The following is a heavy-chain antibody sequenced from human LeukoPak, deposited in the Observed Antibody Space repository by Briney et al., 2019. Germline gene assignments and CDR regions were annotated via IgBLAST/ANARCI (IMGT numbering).Heavy chain of an antibody. V-gene: IGHV1-69*06. CDR2: IIPIFGTA. J-gene: IGHJ4*02. D-gene: IGHD2-8*01. CDR3: ARYRGYCTNGVCSPRHFDY. Sequence: SVKVSCKASGGTFSSYAISWVRQAPGQGLEWMGGIIPIFGTANYAQKFQGRVTITADKSTSTAYMELSSLRSEDTAVYYCARYRGYCTNGVCSPRHFDYWGQGTLVTVSS. CDR1: GGTFSSYA.